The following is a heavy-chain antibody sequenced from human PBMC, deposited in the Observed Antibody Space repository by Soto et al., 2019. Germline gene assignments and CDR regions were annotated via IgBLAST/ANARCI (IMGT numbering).Heavy chain of an antibody. CDR2: IIPMFGTT. CDR1: GGAFSSSS. V-gene: IGHV1-69*01. J-gene: IGHJ5*02. CDR3: AEGGGGYDT. D-gene: IGHD3-22*01. Sequence: QVQLVQSGAEVRKPGSSVKVSCKASGGAFSSSSINWVRQAPGQGLEWMGGIIPMFGTTNCAQKLQGRVTLTADESTSTAYMEMTDLRSEDTAVYYCAEGGGGYDTWGQGTLVTVST.